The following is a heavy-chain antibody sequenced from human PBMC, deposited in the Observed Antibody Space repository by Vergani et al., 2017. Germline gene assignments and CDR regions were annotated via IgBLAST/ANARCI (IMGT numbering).Heavy chain of an antibody. D-gene: IGHD3-3*01. V-gene: IGHV1-3*01. CDR1: GYTFTSYA. Sequence: QVQLVQSGAEVKKPGASVKVPCKASGYTFTSYAMHWVRQAPGQRREWMGWINAGNGNTKYSPEFQGRVTITGYTAASTSYMELSSLRSEDTAVYYCARDPLLEWPTPLHWGQGTLVTVSS. CDR3: ARDPLLEWPTPLH. CDR2: INAGNGNT. J-gene: IGHJ4*02.